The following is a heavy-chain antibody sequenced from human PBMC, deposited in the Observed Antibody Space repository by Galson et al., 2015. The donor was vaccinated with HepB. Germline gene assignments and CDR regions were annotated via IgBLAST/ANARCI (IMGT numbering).Heavy chain of an antibody. CDR1: GGSISSYY. CDR3: ARVMVWFDP. CDR2: IYYSGST. D-gene: IGHD2-21*01. J-gene: IGHJ5*02. Sequence: SETLSLTCTVSGGSISSYYWSWIRQPPGKGPEWIGSIYYSGSTYYNPSLKSRVTISVDTSKNQFSLKLSSVTAADTAVYYCARVMVWFDPWGQGTLVTVSS. V-gene: IGHV4-59*05.